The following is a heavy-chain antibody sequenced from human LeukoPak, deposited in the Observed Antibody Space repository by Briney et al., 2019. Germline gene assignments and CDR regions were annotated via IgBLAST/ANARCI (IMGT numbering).Heavy chain of an antibody. V-gene: IGHV3-30*04. J-gene: IGHJ4*02. D-gene: IGHD1-20*01. CDR2: ISHDGNDK. CDR3: ARITSFYYFDY. Sequence: GGSLRLSCAASGFTFNTYTMYWVRQAPGKGLEWVAVISHDGNDKYYADSVKGRFTISRDNSKNTVFLQMNSLSDDDTAVYSCARITSFYYFDYWGQGTLVTVSS. CDR1: GFTFNTYT.